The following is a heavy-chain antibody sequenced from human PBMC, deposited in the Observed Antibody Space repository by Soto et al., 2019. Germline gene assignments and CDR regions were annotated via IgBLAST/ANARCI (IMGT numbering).Heavy chain of an antibody. CDR1: GFTFSSYA. J-gene: IGHJ6*02. V-gene: IGHV3-23*01. D-gene: IGHD3-3*01. CDR2: ISGSGGST. CDR3: AKSQEAWVDFWSGYLPHV. Sequence: HPGGSLRLSCAASGFTFSSYAMSWVRQAPGKGLEWVSAISGSGGSTYYADSVKGRFTISRDNSKNTLYLQMNSLRAEDTAVYYCAKSQEAWVDFWSGYLPHVWGQGTMVTVSS.